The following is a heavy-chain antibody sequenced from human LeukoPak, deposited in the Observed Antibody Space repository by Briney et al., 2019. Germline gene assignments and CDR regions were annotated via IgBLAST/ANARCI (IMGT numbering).Heavy chain of an antibody. V-gene: IGHV4-59*08. CDR1: GGSISSYY. CDR2: IYYSGST. Sequence: PSETLSLTCTVSGGSISSYYWSWIRQPPGKGLEWIGYIYYSGSTNYNPSLKSRVTISVDTSKNQFSLKLSSVTAADTAVYYCSRHCSGGSCYSNDAFDIWGQGTMVTVSS. CDR3: SRHCSGGSCYSNDAFDI. D-gene: IGHD2-15*01. J-gene: IGHJ3*02.